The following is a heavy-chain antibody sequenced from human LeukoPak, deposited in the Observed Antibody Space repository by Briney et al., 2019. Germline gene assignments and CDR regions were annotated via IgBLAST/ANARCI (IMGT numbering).Heavy chain of an antibody. CDR3: AKNGYDSTYSRVDY. J-gene: IGHJ4*02. CDR2: IGSGGST. Sequence: PGGSLRLSCAASGFTFSSYAMSWVRQAPGKGPEWVSAIGSGGSTFYADSVKGRFTISRDNSKNTLYLQMKSLRAEDAAVYYCAKNGYDSTYSRVDYWGQGTLVTVSS. D-gene: IGHD5-12*01. CDR1: GFTFSSYA. V-gene: IGHV3-23*01.